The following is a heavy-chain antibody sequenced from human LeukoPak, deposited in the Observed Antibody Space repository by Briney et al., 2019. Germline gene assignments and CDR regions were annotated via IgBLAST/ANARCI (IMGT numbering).Heavy chain of an antibody. Sequence: SETLSLTCTVSGCSISSSSYYWGWIRPPPGKGLEWIGSIYYSGSTYYNPSLKSRVTISVDTSKNQFSLKLSSVTAADTAVYYCATQQLGVSYWGKGTLVTVSS. D-gene: IGHD6-6*01. V-gene: IGHV4-39*07. CDR1: GCSISSSSYY. CDR3: ATQQLGVSY. CDR2: IYYSGST. J-gene: IGHJ4*02.